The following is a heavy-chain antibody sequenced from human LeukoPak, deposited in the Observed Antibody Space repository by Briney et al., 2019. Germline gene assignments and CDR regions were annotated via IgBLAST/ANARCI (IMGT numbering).Heavy chain of an antibody. CDR2: IKQDGSEK. D-gene: IGHD1-26*01. CDR3: AREILVGATTLDY. V-gene: IGHV3-7*01. J-gene: IGHJ4*02. CDR1: GFTFSSYW. Sequence: GGSLRLSYAASGFTFSSYWMSWVRQAPGKGLEWVANIKQDGSEKYYVDSLKGRFTISRDNAKNSLYLQMNSLRAEDTAVYYCAREILVGATTLDYWGQGTLVTVSS.